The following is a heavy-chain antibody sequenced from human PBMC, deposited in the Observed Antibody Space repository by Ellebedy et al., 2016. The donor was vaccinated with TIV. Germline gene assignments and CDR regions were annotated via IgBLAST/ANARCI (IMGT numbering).Heavy chain of an antibody. CDR2: INTGNGNT. CDR1: GYTFTTYA. Sequence: ASVKVSCKASGYTFTTYAMHWVRLAPGQRLEWMGWINTGNGNTKYSQKFQGRVTFTRDTSASTVYMELSSLRSEDTAVYYCARREWLGYYDYWGQGTLVTVSS. D-gene: IGHD6-19*01. V-gene: IGHV1-3*04. CDR3: ARREWLGYYDY. J-gene: IGHJ4*02.